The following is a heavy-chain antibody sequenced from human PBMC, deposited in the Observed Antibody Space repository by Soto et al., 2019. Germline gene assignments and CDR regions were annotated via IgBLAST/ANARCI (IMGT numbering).Heavy chain of an antibody. CDR2: IRSKAYGGTT. V-gene: IGHV3-49*03. Sequence: GGPLRLSCTASGFTFGDYAMSWFRQAPGKGLEWVGFIRSKAYGGTTEYAASVKGRFTISRDDSKSIAYLQMNSLKTEDTAVYYFSYYDILTGPTPYYYYGMDVWGQGTTVTVSS. J-gene: IGHJ6*02. CDR1: GFTFGDYA. D-gene: IGHD3-9*01. CDR3: SYYDILTGPTPYYYYGMDV.